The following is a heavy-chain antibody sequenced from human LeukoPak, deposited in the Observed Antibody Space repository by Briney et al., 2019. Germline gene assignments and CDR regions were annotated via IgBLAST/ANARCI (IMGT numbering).Heavy chain of an antibody. V-gene: IGHV4-59*12. CDR3: ARTLLWFGEPRFDP. CDR1: GGSISSYY. D-gene: IGHD3-10*01. CDR2: IYYSGST. Sequence: SETLSLTCTVSGGSISSYYWSWIRQPPGKGLEWIGYIYYSGSTNYNPSLKSRVTISVDTSKNQFSLKLSSVTAADTAVYYCARTLLWFGEPRFDPWGQGTLVTVSS. J-gene: IGHJ5*02.